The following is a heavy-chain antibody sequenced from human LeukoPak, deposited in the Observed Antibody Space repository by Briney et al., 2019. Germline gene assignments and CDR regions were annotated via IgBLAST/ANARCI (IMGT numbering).Heavy chain of an antibody. Sequence: GSSVKVSCKASGGTFSSYDISWVRQATGQGLEWMGGIIPIFGTANYAQKVQGRVTITADESTRTAYMERSSLRSEDRAVYYCARVEQLGVYDYYYMDGGGEGPTVTASS. CDR1: GGTFSSYD. CDR2: IIPIFGTA. J-gene: IGHJ6*03. D-gene: IGHD6-13*01. V-gene: IGHV1-69*13. CDR3: ARVEQLGVYDYYYMDG.